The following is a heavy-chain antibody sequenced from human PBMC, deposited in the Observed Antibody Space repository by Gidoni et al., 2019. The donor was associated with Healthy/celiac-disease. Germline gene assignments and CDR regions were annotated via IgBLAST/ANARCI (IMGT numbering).Heavy chain of an antibody. CDR1: GVTFSSYG. V-gene: IGHV3-30*18. D-gene: IGHD3-22*01. Sequence: QVQLVESGGGVVQPGRSLRLSCAASGVTFSSYGMHWVRQAPGKGLEWVAVISYDGSNKYYADSVKGRFTISRDNSKNTLYLQMNSLRAEDTAVYYCAKDAYDSSGYPDDAFDIWGQGTMVTVSS. J-gene: IGHJ3*02. CDR2: ISYDGSNK. CDR3: AKDAYDSSGYPDDAFDI.